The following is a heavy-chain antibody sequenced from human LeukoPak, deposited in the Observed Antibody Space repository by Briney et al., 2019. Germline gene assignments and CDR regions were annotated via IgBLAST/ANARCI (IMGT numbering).Heavy chain of an antibody. V-gene: IGHV3-30*18. D-gene: IGHD2-2*01. CDR3: AKEPYCSSTSCIGEYFQR. Sequence: PGGSLRLSCLASGFTFSDYAMSWVRQAPGKGLGWVAVISYDGSNKYYADSVKGRFTISRDNSKNTLYLQMNSLRAEDTAVYYCAKEPYCSSTSCIGEYFQRWGQGTLVTVSS. CDR1: GFTFSDYA. J-gene: IGHJ1*01. CDR2: ISYDGSNK.